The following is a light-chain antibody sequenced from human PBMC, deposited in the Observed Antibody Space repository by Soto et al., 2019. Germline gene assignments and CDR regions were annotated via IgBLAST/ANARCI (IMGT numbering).Light chain of an antibody. CDR3: HQYFRSPLT. CDR1: QSVLYSSNNKSY. CDR2: WAS. Sequence: DIVMTQFPDSLTVPLGERATINCKSSQSVLYSSNNKSYLAWYQHKPGQPPKVLIYWASTRESGVPDRFSGSGSGTDFTLTVSGLQAEDVAIYYCHQYFRSPLTFGGGTKVEIK. V-gene: IGKV4-1*01. J-gene: IGKJ4*01.